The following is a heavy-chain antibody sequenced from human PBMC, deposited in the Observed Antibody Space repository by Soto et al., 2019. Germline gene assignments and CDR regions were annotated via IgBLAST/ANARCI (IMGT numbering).Heavy chain of an antibody. V-gene: IGHV1-3*01. CDR1: GYTFTSYA. D-gene: IGHD2-2*01. J-gene: IGHJ5*02. CDR2: INAGNGNT. Sequence: ASVKVSCKASGYTFTSYAMHWVRQAPGQRLEWMGWINAGNGNTKYTQKFQGRVTITRDTSASTAYMELSSLRSEDTAVYYCAXAYCSSTSCYDRYWFDPWGQGTLVTVSS. CDR3: AXAYCSSTSCYDRYWFDP.